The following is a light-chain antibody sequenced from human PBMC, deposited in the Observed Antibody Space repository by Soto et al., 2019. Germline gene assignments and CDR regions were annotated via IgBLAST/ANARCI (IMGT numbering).Light chain of an antibody. CDR1: QSVRSTY. CDR2: GAS. J-gene: IGKJ1*01. V-gene: IGKV3-20*01. CDR3: QQYGSSQWT. Sequence: EIVLTQSPGTLSLSPGERATLSCRATQSVRSTYLAWYQQKPGQAPRLLIYGASNRATGIPDRFSGSESGRDFNLTISRLEPEDFAVYYCQQYGSSQWTFGQGTKVEIK.